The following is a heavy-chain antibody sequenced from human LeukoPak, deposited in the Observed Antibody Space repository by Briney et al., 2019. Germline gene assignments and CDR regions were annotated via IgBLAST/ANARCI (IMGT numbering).Heavy chain of an antibody. D-gene: IGHD2-15*01. CDR3: AKSDVVVVAAYSGFFGAFDI. Sequence: PGGSLRLSCAASGFTFSDYYMSWIRQAPGKGLEWVSAISGSGGSTYYADSVKGRFTISRDNSKNTLYLQMNSLRAEDTAVYYCAKSDVVVVAAYSGFFGAFDIWGQGTMVTVSS. CDR1: GFTFSDYY. V-gene: IGHV3-23*01. CDR2: ISGSGGST. J-gene: IGHJ3*02.